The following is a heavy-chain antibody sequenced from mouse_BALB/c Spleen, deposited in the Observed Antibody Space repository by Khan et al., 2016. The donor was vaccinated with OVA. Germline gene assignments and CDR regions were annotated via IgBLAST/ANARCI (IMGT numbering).Heavy chain of an antibody. V-gene: IGHV5-6-5*01. D-gene: IGHD1-1*01. Sequence: EVELVESGGGLVKLGGSLNLSCAASGFTFNRYAMSWVRQTPEKRLEWVASISSANNIHYPDSVKGQFTITRDNARSILYLEMSSLRSEDTAMYXCVRGYCYGGMDYWGQGTSGTVS. J-gene: IGHJ4*01. CDR3: VRGYCYGGMDY. CDR1: GFTFNRYA. CDR2: ISSANNI.